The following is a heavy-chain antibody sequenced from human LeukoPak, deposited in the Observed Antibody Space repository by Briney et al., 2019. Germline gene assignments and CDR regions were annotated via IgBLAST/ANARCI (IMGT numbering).Heavy chain of an antibody. Sequence: AGGSLRLSCAASGFTFSSYAMHWVRQAPGKGLEYVSAISSNGGSTYYANSVKGRFTISRDNSKNTLYLQMGSLRAEDMAVYYCARGTLGRGYSYALGGDMDVWGKGTTVTISS. D-gene: IGHD5-18*01. CDR3: ARGTLGRGYSYALGGDMDV. V-gene: IGHV3-64*01. CDR2: ISSNGGST. J-gene: IGHJ6*03. CDR1: GFTFSSYA.